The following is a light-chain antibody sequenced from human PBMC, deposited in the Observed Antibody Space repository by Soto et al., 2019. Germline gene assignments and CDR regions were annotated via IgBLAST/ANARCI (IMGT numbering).Light chain of an antibody. CDR3: QHYGSSPTEVS. CDR2: ATT. CDR1: QPVSARY. V-gene: IGKV3-20*01. J-gene: IGKJ2*01. Sequence: EIVLTQSPDTLSLSPGTGVTLQCAVSQPVSARYMAWYQHKPGQPPRLLIYATTTRAAGTPDRFSGSGSGTDFGLTISRLEPDDFAVYYCQHYGSSPTEVSFGPGTILETK.